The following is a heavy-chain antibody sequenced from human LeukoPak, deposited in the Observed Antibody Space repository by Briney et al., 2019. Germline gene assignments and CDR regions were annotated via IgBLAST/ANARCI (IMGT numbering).Heavy chain of an antibody. Sequence: ASVKVSCKASGGTFSSYAISWVRQAPGQGLEWMGGIIPIFGTANYAQKFQGRVTITTDESTSTAYMELSSLRSEDTAVYYCARTRSNYGYWFDPWGQGTQVTVSS. CDR1: GGTFSSYA. V-gene: IGHV1-69*05. J-gene: IGHJ5*02. CDR3: ARTRSNYGYWFDP. CDR2: IIPIFGTA. D-gene: IGHD4-11*01.